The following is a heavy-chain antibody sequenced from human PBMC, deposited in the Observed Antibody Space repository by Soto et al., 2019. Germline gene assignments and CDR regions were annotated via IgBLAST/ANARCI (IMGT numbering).Heavy chain of an antibody. V-gene: IGHV3-33*01. CDR3: ARDARYYDSWGGSYRGNYGMDV. J-gene: IGHJ6*02. CDR1: GFTFSSYD. CDR2: IWFDGSNN. Sequence: QVQLVESGGGVVQPGRSLRLSWAASGFTFSSYDIHWVRQAPGKGLEWVSLIWFDGSNNYYADSVEGRFTISRDNTKNTRQRKKNSRRPEDTAVYYSARDARYYDSWGGSYRGNYGMDVWGQGTTVTVSS. D-gene: IGHD3-3*01.